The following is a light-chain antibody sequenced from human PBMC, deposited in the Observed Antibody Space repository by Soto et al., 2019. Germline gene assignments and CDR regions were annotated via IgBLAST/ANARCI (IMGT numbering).Light chain of an antibody. Sequence: EIVLTQSPGTLSLSPGERAPFSCRASQMVSGNYLAWYQQKPGQSPRLLIYGSSDRATGIPDRFSGSGSGTDFTLTITRVEPEDFAVYYCQQYGSSPPYTFGQGTKLEIK. CDR3: QQYGSSPPYT. J-gene: IGKJ2*01. CDR2: GSS. V-gene: IGKV3-20*01. CDR1: QMVSGNY.